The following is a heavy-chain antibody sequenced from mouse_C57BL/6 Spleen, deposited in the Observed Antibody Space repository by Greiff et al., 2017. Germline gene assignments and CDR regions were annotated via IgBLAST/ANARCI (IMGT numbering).Heavy chain of an antibody. V-gene: IGHV5-2*01. CDR2: INSDGGST. J-gene: IGHJ4*01. CDR1: EYEFPSYD. CDR3: ARALLLRREYYYAKGY. Sequence: EVKLMESGGGLVQPGASLKLSCESNEYEFPSYDMSWVRKTPEQRLEWVGAINSDGGSTYYPDTMKRRFTISRDNTKKTLYLHMSSLRSEDTALYYYARALLLRREYYYAKGYWGQGTSVTVSS. D-gene: IGHD2-12*01.